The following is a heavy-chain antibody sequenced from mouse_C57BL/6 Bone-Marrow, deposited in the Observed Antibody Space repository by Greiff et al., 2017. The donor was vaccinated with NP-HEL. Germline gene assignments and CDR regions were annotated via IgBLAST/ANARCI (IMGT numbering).Heavy chain of an antibody. Sequence: QVTLKVSGAELMKPGASVKLSCKATSYTFTGYWIEWVKQRPGHGLEWIGEILPGSGSTNYNEKFKGKATFTADTSSNTAYMQLSSLTTEDSAIYYCTRAEPIYDGYYVAYWGQGTLVTVSA. CDR3: TRAEPIYDGYYVAY. CDR2: ILPGSGST. V-gene: IGHV1-9*01. CDR1: SYTFTGYW. J-gene: IGHJ3*01. D-gene: IGHD2-3*01.